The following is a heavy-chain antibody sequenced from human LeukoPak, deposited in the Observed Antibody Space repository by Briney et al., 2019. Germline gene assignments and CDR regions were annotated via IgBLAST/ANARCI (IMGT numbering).Heavy chain of an antibody. Sequence: ASVKVSCKASGYTFTKSYIHWVRQAPGQGLEWMGLINPGGDNTDYAQNFQGRLTMTSDTSARTVYMELSSLRSEDTAVYYCARIRDGYNDAYDIWGQGTVVTVPS. CDR2: INPGGDNT. D-gene: IGHD5-24*01. J-gene: IGHJ3*02. CDR1: GYTFTKSY. CDR3: ARIRDGYNDAYDI. V-gene: IGHV1-46*01.